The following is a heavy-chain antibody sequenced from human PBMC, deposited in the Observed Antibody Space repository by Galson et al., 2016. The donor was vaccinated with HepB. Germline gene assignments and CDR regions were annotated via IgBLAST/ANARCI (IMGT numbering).Heavy chain of an antibody. J-gene: IGHJ4*02. CDR2: ISGSGGNT. Sequence: SLRLSCAASGFTFSSYAMSWVRQAPGKGLEWVSAISGSGGNTYYAHAVKGRFTISRDNSKNTLYLQMTSLRAEDTAVYYCATPRGYSYGYWDDTTTDYWVQGTLVTVSS. D-gene: IGHD5-18*01. V-gene: IGHV3-23*01. CDR3: ATPRGYSYGYWDDTTTDY. CDR1: GFTFSSYA.